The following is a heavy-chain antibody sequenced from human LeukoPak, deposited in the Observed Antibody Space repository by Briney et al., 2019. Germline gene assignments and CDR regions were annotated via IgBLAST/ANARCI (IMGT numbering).Heavy chain of an antibody. CDR1: GYTFSSHG. D-gene: IGHD2-15*01. J-gene: IGHJ4*02. V-gene: IGHV1-46*01. CDR2: INPSGGST. CDR3: ARDSEGGSPY. Sequence: ASVKVSCKASGYTFSSHGISWVRQAPGQGLEWMGIINPSGGSTSYAQKFQGRVTMTRDTSTSTVYMELSSLRSEDTAVYYCARDSEGGSPYWGQGTLVTVSS.